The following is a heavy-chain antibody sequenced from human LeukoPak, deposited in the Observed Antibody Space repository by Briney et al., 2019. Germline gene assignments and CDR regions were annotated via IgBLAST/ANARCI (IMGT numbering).Heavy chain of an antibody. J-gene: IGHJ4*02. D-gene: IGHD6-19*01. CDR2: ISSTSTCI. CDR1: GFTFSSFN. CDR3: ARVSYSSGWFFDY. V-gene: IGHV3-21*01. Sequence: GGSLRLSCAASGFTFSSFNMSWVRQAPGKGLEWVSSISSTSTCIYDADSVKGRFTISRDNAKNSLYLQMNSLRAEDTAVYYCARVSYSSGWFFDYWGQGTLVTVSS.